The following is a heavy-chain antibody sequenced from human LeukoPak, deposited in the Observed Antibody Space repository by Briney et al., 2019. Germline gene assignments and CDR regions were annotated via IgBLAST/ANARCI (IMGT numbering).Heavy chain of an antibody. V-gene: IGHV4-34*01. CDR3: ASHLPLYYDILTGYPGFDP. Sequence: PSETLSLTCAVYGGSFSGYYWSRIRQPPGKGLEWIGEINHSGSTNYNPSLKSRVTISVDTSKNQFSLKLSSVTAADTAVYYCASHLPLYYDILTGYPGFDPWGQGTLVTVSS. CDR1: GGSFSGYY. D-gene: IGHD3-9*01. J-gene: IGHJ5*02. CDR2: INHSGST.